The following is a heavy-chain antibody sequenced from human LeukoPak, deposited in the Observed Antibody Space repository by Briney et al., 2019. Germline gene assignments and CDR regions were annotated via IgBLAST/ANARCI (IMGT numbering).Heavy chain of an antibody. D-gene: IGHD1-26*01. CDR2: ISWNSGSI. J-gene: IGHJ3*02. Sequence: PGRSLRLSCAASGFTFDDYAMLWVRQAPGKGLEWVSGISWNSGSIGYADSVKGRFTISRDNAKNSLYLQMNSLRAEDTALYYCAKAQSWELLPGDAFDIWGQGTMVTVPS. CDR1: GFTFDDYA. CDR3: AKAQSWELLPGDAFDI. V-gene: IGHV3-9*01.